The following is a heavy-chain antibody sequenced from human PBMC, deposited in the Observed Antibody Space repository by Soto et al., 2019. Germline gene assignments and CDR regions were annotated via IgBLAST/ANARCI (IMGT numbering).Heavy chain of an antibody. CDR3: ASANSYAMGYYYYYGMDV. CDR2: IIPIFGTA. V-gene: IGHV1-69*13. J-gene: IGHJ6*02. Sequence: SVKVSCKASGGTFSSYAISWVRQAPGQGLEWMGGIIPIFGTANYAQKFQGRVTITADESTSTAYMELSSLRSEDTAVYYCASANSYAMGYYYYYGMDVWGQGTTVTVSS. CDR1: GGTFSSYA. D-gene: IGHD5-18*01.